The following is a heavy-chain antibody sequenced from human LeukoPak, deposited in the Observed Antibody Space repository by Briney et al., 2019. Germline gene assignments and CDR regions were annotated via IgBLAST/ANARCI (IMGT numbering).Heavy chain of an antibody. Sequence: ASGKLCCKASGYTFTSYDINWVRQATGQGLQWMGWMNTNSGNTGYAQKFQGRVTMTRNTSISTAYMELSSLRSEDTAVYYCASGIWFRSYYGMDVWGQGTTVTVSS. CDR3: ASGIWFRSYYGMDV. V-gene: IGHV1-8*01. D-gene: IGHD3-10*01. CDR1: GYTFTSYD. CDR2: MNTNSGNT. J-gene: IGHJ6*02.